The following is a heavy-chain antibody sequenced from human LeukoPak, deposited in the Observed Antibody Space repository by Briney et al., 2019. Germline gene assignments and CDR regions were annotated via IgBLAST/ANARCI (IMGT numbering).Heavy chain of an antibody. Sequence: GGSLRLSCAASGFTFSSYSMNWVRQAPGKGLEWVSSISSSSSDIYYADSVKGRFTISRDNAKNSLYLQMNSLRAEDTAVYYCARDAGSGYDYWWFDPWGQGTLVTVSS. CDR2: ISSSSSDI. J-gene: IGHJ5*02. CDR3: ARDAGSGYDYWWFDP. D-gene: IGHD5-12*01. V-gene: IGHV3-21*01. CDR1: GFTFSSYS.